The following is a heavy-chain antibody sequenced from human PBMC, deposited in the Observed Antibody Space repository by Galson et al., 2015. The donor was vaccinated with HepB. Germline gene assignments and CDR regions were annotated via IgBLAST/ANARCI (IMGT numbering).Heavy chain of an antibody. CDR1: GYSFTSYG. J-gene: IGHJ3*02. Sequence: SVKVSCKASGYSFTSYGLNWMRQAPGQGLEWMGWISAYNGNTNYAQKVQGRVTMTTDTSTSTAYMELRSLRSDDTAVYYCARNNPNKDVFDIWGQGTLVTVSS. V-gene: IGHV1-18*01. CDR3: ARNNPNKDVFDI. CDR2: ISAYNGNT. D-gene: IGHD1/OR15-1a*01.